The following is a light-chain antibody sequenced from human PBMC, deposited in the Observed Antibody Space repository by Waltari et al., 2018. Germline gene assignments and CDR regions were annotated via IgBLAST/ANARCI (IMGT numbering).Light chain of an antibody. CDR3: SSFTSSTTGI. V-gene: IGLV2-14*03. J-gene: IGLJ2*01. Sequence: SALTQPDSVSGSPGQSITISCSGVSSDSGAYNYVSLYRRHPGEAPKVIIYDVSNRPSGVSNLFSGSKSGSTASLTISGLQPEDEAVYYCSSFTSSTTGIFGGGTKLTVL. CDR1: SSDSGAYNY. CDR2: DVS.